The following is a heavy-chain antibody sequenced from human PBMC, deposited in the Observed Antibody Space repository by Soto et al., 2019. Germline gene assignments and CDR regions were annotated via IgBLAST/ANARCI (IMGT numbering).Heavy chain of an antibody. Sequence: QVQLVESGGGVVQPGRSLRLSCAASGFTFSNYGMHWVRQAAGKGLEWVAVILNDGSNRYHADSVKDRFTISRDNSKNTLYLQMNSLRAEDTAVYYCARDDEYSGNGMDVWGQGTTVTGS. CDR1: GFTFSNYG. CDR2: ILNDGSNR. D-gene: IGHD3-10*01. CDR3: ARDDEYSGNGMDV. J-gene: IGHJ6*02. V-gene: IGHV3-33*01.